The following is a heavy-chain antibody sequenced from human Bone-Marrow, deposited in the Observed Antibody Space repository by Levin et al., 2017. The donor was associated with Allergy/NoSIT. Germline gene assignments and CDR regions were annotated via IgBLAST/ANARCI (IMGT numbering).Heavy chain of an antibody. CDR2: IYTSGST. Sequence: LRLSCTVSGGSISSDNYYWNWIRQPAGEGLEWIGRIYTSGSTNYNPSLNSRVSISLATSKNQFSLNLSSVTAADTAVYYCARGHGLASTGTLLRYWYLDLWGRGTLVTVSS. J-gene: IGHJ2*01. CDR1: GGSISSDNYY. D-gene: IGHD6-13*01. CDR3: ARGHGLASTGTLLRYWYLDL. V-gene: IGHV4-61*02.